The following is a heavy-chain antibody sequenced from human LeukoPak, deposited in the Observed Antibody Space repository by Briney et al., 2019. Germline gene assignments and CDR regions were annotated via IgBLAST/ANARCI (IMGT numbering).Heavy chain of an antibody. CDR1: GGTFSSYA. CDR2: IIPIFGTA. CDR3: ARDLASSRFDY. J-gene: IGHJ4*02. V-gene: IGHV1-69*05. Sequence: SVKVSCKASGGTFSSYAISWVRQAPGQGLEWMGRIIPIFGTANYAQKLQGRVTMTTDTSTSTAYMELRSLRSDDTAVYYCARDLASSRFDYWGQGTLVTVSS.